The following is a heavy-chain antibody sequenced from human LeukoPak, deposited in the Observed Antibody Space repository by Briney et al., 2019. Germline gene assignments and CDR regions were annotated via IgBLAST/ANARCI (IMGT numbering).Heavy chain of an antibody. CDR1: GGSFSGYY. D-gene: IGHD3-22*01. CDR2: INHSGST. Sequence: SETLSLTCAVYGGSFSGYYWSWIRQPPGEGLEWIGEINHSGSTNYNPSLKSRVTTSVDTSKNQFSLKLSSVTAADTAVYYCARALDYYDSSGLVYWGQGTLVTVSS. J-gene: IGHJ4*02. CDR3: ARALDYYDSSGLVY. V-gene: IGHV4-34*01.